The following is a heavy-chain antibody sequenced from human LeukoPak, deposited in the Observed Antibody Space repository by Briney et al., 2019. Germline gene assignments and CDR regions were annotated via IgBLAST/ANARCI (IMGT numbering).Heavy chain of an antibody. CDR1: GGSISGYY. J-gene: IGHJ4*02. CDR2: IYYSGST. CDR3: ARVTGYMIEDYFDY. D-gene: IGHD3-22*01. V-gene: IGHV4-59*01. Sequence: SETLSLTCTVSGGSISGYYWSWIRQPPGKGLEWIGYIYYSGSTDYNPSLKSRVTISVETSKNQFSLKLSSVTAADTAVYYCARVTGYMIEDYFDYWGQGTLVTVSS.